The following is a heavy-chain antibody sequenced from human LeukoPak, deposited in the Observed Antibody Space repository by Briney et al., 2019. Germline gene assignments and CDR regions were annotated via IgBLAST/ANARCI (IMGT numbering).Heavy chain of an antibody. CDR3: ATYWELNAFDI. Sequence: PSETLSLTCAVYGGSFSGYYWSWIRQPPGKGLEWIGEINHSGSTNYNPSLKSRVTISVDTSENQFSLKLSSVTAADTAVYYCATYWELNAFDIWGQGTMVTVSS. J-gene: IGHJ3*02. CDR1: GGSFSGYY. CDR2: INHSGST. V-gene: IGHV4-34*01. D-gene: IGHD1-26*01.